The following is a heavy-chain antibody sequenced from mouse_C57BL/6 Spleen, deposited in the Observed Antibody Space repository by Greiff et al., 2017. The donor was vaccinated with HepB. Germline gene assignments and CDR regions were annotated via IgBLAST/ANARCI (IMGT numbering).Heavy chain of an antibody. V-gene: IGHV1-61*01. CDR1: GYTFTSYW. CDR3: ARERGYYYGSSYVLDY. J-gene: IGHJ2*01. Sequence: VQLQQPGAELVRPGSSVKLSCKASGYTFTSYWMDWVKQRPGQGLEWIGNIYPSDSETHYNQKFKDKATLTVDKSSSTAYMQLSSLTSEDSAVYYCARERGYYYGSSYVLDYWGQGTTLTVSS. CDR2: IYPSDSET. D-gene: IGHD1-1*01.